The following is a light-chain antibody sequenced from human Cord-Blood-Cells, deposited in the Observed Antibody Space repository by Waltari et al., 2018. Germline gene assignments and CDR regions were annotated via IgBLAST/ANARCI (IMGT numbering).Light chain of an antibody. CDR1: QRVLYSSNNKNY. Sequence: DIVMTQSPDSLAVSLGERATINCMSSQRVLYSSNNKNYLAWYQQKPGQPPKLLIYWASTRESGVPDRFSGSGSGTDFTLTISSLQAEDVAVYYCQQYYSTPQNSFGQGTKLEIK. CDR2: WAS. J-gene: IGKJ2*03. V-gene: IGKV4-1*01. CDR3: QQYYSTPQNS.